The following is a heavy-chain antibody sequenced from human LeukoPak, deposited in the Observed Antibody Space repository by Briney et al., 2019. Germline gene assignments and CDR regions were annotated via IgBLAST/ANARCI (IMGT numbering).Heavy chain of an antibody. CDR1: GFTFSGYW. CDR3: AAGGGWDPSFGVVTHMDA. J-gene: IGHJ6*03. Sequence: QTGGSLRLSCVTSGFTFSGYWMHWVRQGPEKGLELVSRIDNDGHGIIYADSVKGRFTTSRDNVKNTLYLQMNSLRVEDTAVYYCAAGGGWDPSFGVVTHMDAWGKGTTVVVS. CDR2: IDNDGHGI. V-gene: IGHV3-74*01. D-gene: IGHD3-3*01.